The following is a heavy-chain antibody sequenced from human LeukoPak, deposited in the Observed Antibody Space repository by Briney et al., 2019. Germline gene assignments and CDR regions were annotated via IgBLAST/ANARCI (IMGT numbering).Heavy chain of an antibody. CDR2: IYYSGST. Sequence: SETLSLTCTVSGGSFTSSSYYWGWIRQPPGKGLEWIGSIYYSGSTYYNPSLKSRVTISVDTSKNQFSLKLSSVTAADTAVYYCARPRSSGYYSGAFDIWGQGTMVTVSS. D-gene: IGHD3-22*01. J-gene: IGHJ3*02. CDR1: GGSFTSSSYY. V-gene: IGHV4-39*01. CDR3: ARPRSSGYYSGAFDI.